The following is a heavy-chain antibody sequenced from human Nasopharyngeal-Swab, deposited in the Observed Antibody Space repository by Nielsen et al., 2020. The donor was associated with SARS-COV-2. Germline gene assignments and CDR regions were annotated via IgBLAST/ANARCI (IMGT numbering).Heavy chain of an antibody. V-gene: IGHV3-21*01. CDR1: GFFFSDYY. Sequence: GESLKISCSASGFFFSDYYMTWVRQAPGKGLEWVSSISSSSSYIYYADSVKGRFTISRDNAKNSLYLQMNSLRAEDTAVYYCAREGDYYDSSGYLFDYWGQGTLVTVSS. CDR2: ISSSSSYI. J-gene: IGHJ4*02. D-gene: IGHD3-22*01. CDR3: AREGDYYDSSGYLFDY.